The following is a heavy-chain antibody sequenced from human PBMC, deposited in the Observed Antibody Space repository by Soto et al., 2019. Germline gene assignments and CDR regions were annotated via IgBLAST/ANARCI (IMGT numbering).Heavy chain of an antibody. CDR1: GFSLSADGVG. CDR3: AHAYGGTSWPNDAFDV. CDR2: IYWDDDK. Sequence: QITLKESGPTLVKPTQTLTLTCTFSGFSLSADGVGVGWIRQPPGKALEWLALIYWDDDKRYRPSLKSRLTITKXTXQXXVVLTMTNMDPVDTATYYCAHAYGGTSWPNDAFDVWGQGTVVTVSS. V-gene: IGHV2-5*02. D-gene: IGHD2-21*01. J-gene: IGHJ3*01.